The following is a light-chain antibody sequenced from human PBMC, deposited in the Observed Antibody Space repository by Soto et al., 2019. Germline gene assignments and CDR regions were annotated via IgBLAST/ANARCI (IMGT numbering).Light chain of an antibody. CDR2: GAS. CDR3: QQYGSSPLT. V-gene: IGKV3-20*01. J-gene: IGKJ4*01. Sequence: EIVLTQSPGTLSLSPAERATLSCRASQSVSSSYLALYQQKPGQAPRLLIYGASSRATGIPDRFSGSGSGTDFTLTISRLEPEDFAVYYCQQYGSSPLTFGGGTKVDIK. CDR1: QSVSSSY.